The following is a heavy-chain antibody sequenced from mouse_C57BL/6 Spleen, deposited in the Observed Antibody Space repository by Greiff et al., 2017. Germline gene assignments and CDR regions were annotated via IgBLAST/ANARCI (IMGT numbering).Heavy chain of an antibody. CDR2: ISGGGGNT. V-gene: IGHV5-9*01. D-gene: IGHD2-2*01. CDR3: AGRDGYDAPWFAY. Sequence: EVKLVESGGGLVKPGGSLKLSCAASGFTFSSYTMSWVRQTPEKRLEWVATISGGGGNTNYPDSVKGRFTISRDNAKNTLYLQMSRLRAGETALYYVAGRDGYDAPWFAYWGQGTLVTVSA. J-gene: IGHJ3*01. CDR1: GFTFSSYT.